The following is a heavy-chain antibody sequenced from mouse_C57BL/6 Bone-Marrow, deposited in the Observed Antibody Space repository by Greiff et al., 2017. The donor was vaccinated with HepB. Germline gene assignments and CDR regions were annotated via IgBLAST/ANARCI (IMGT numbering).Heavy chain of an antibody. J-gene: IGHJ4*01. CDR3: ARAAYYGSSYAMDY. Sequence: QVQLQQPGAELVKPGASVKMSCKASGYTFTSYWITWVKQRPGQGLEWIGDIYPGSGSTNYNEKFKSKATLTVETSSSTAYMQLSILTSEDSAVYYGARAAYYGSSYAMDYWGQGTSVTVSS. D-gene: IGHD1-1*01. V-gene: IGHV1-55*01. CDR1: GYTFTSYW. CDR2: IYPGSGST.